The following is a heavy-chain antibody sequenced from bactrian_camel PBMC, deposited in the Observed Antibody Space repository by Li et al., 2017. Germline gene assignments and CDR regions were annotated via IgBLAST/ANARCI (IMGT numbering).Heavy chain of an antibody. J-gene: IGHJ4*01. V-gene: IGHV3S6*01. CDR3: AKEDPDAGRAV. CDR1: GFTFSSYG. D-gene: IGHD6*01. Sequence: QVQLVESGGDLVQPGGSLRLSCAASGFTFSSYGMSWFRQAPGKGLEWVPHIHTDGRTSFYADSVKGRFTLSRDDAKNELYLQLNSLKTEDTAMYNCAKEDPDAGRAVWGQGTQVTVS. CDR2: IHTDGRTS.